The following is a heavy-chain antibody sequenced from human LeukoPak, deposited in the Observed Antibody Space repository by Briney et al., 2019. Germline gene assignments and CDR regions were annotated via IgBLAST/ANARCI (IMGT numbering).Heavy chain of an antibody. CDR2: IRWSGSTI. CDR3: ARSKWAGLKSPFDF. CDR1: GFTFGDFD. D-gene: IGHD6-19*01. V-gene: IGHV3-9*01. J-gene: IGHJ4*02. Sequence: GGSLRLSCAASGFTFGDFDMSWVRQRPGKGLEWVSYIRWSGSTITYADSVKGRFTISRGNAKNSLYMKMDRLGPEDTAVYFCARSKWAGLKSPFDFWGRGTLVTVS.